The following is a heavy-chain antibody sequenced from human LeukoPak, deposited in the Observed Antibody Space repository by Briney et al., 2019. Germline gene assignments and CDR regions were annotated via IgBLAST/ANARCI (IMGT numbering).Heavy chain of an antibody. CDR3: ASLGYGGNSGDFDY. CDR1: GYTFSDYY. V-gene: IGHV1-2*02. Sequence: ASVKVSCKASGYTFSDYYLHWVRQAPGQGLEWVGWIDPNSGGTYYAQKFQGRVTMTTDTSTSTAYMELSSLRSEDTAVYYCASLGYGGNSGDFDYWGQGTLVTVSS. D-gene: IGHD4-23*01. CDR2: IDPNSGGT. J-gene: IGHJ4*02.